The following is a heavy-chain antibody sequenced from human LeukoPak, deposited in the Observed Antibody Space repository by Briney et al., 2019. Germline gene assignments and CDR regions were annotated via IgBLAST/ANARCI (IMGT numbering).Heavy chain of an antibody. J-gene: IGHJ3*02. Sequence: GGSLRLSCAASRFTFSSYAMHWVRQAPGKGLEWVAVISYDGSNKYYADSVKGRFTISRDNSKNTLYLQMNSLRAEDTAVYYCARDDAWGAFDIWGQGTMVTVSS. CDR2: ISYDGSNK. CDR1: RFTFSSYA. D-gene: IGHD7-27*01. V-gene: IGHV3-30-3*01. CDR3: ARDDAWGAFDI.